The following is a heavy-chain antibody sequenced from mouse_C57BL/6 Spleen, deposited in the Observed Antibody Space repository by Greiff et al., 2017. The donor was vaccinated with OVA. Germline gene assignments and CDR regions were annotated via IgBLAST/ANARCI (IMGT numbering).Heavy chain of an antibody. Sequence: VQLQQSGAELAKPGASVKLSCKASGYTFTSYWMPWVNQRPGQGLEWLGYINPSSGYTKYNQKFKDKATLTVDKSSSTAYMQLSSLTYEDSAVDYCARWDYGNYVWYGDYWGTGPTVTVSS. J-gene: IGHJ1*03. CDR3: ARWDYGNYVWYGDY. V-gene: IGHV1-7*01. D-gene: IGHD2-1*01. CDR2: INPSSGYT. CDR1: GYTFTSYW.